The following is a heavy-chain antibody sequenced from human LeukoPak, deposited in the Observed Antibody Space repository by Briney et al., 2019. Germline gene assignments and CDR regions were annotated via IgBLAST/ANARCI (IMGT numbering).Heavy chain of an antibody. D-gene: IGHD3-10*01. V-gene: IGHV3-7*01. CDR3: ARLSYDSGTHYTVYKY. J-gene: IGHJ4*02. CDR1: GFTFSSYE. Sequence: GGSLRLSCAASGFTFSSYEMNWVRQAPGKGLEWVANIKQDGSAKYYVDSVKGRFTISRDNAKNSLYLQMNSLRDDDTAVYYCARLSYDSGTHYTVYKYWGQGTLVTVSS. CDR2: IKQDGSAK.